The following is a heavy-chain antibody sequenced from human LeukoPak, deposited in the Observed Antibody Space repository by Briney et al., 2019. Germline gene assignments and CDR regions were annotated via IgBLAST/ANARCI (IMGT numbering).Heavy chain of an antibody. CDR2: ISSSSSYI. V-gene: IGHV3-21*01. Sequence: GGSLRLSCAASGFTFSSYSMNWVRQAPGKGLEWVSSISSSSSYIHYADSVKGRFTISRDNAKNSLYLQMNSLRAEDTAVYYCASLYCTHTTCYYFDYWGQGTLVSVSS. D-gene: IGHD2-2*01. CDR1: GFTFSSYS. J-gene: IGHJ4*02. CDR3: ASLYCTHTTCYYFDY.